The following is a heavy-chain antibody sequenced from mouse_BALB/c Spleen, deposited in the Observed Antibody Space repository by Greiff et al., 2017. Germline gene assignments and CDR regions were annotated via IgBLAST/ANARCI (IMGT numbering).Heavy chain of an antibody. Sequence: QVQLQQPGAELVKPGASVKLSCKASGYTFTSYWMHWVKQRPGQGLEWIGEINPSNGRTNYNEKFKSKATLTVDKSSSTAYMQLSSLTSEDSAVYYCARGDDYDDAMDDWGQGTSVTVSS. D-gene: IGHD2-4*01. V-gene: IGHV1S81*02. CDR2: INPSNGRT. CDR1: GYTFTSYW. CDR3: ARGDDYDDAMDD. J-gene: IGHJ4*01.